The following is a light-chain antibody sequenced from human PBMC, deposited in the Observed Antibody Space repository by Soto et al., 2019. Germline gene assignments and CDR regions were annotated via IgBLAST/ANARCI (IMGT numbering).Light chain of an antibody. CDR2: DTS. V-gene: IGKV3-20*01. CDR3: QQYGTSEII. J-gene: IGKJ5*01. CDR1: QSVSRSD. Sequence: EIVLTRSPATLSLSPGERATLSCRASQSVSRSDLAWYQQKPGQAPRLLIYDTSSRATGVPDRYSASGSGTDFTLTISRLEPEDFAVFFCQQYGTSEIIFGQGTRLEIK.